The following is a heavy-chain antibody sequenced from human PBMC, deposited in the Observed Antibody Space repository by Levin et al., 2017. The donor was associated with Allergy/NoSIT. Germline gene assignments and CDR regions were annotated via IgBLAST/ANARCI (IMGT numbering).Heavy chain of an antibody. CDR1: GYSFISYW. V-gene: IGHV5-51*01. Sequence: KVSCKGSGYSFISYWIGWVRQKPGKGLEWMGIIYPGDSDTRYSPSFQGQVTFSVDKSISTAYLQWSSLKASDSAMYYCARFNAGADDSWGQGTQVTVSS. J-gene: IGHJ4*02. D-gene: IGHD3-10*01. CDR2: IYPGDSDT. CDR3: ARFNAGADDS.